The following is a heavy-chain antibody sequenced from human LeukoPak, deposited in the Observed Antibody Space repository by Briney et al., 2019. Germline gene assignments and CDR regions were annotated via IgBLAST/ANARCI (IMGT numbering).Heavy chain of an antibody. CDR2: VDPEYDAT. CDR1: GCIFTDYY. Sequence: ASVKVSCKASGCIFTDYYMHWVRQTPGKGLQWMGRVDPEYDATIYGDDFQGRVTVTTDTSTSTAYMELRSLRSDDTAVYYCARTNLDCKNGVCYDYRGQGTLVTVSS. D-gene: IGHD2-8*01. CDR3: ARTNLDCKNGVCYDY. J-gene: IGHJ4*02. V-gene: IGHV1-2*06.